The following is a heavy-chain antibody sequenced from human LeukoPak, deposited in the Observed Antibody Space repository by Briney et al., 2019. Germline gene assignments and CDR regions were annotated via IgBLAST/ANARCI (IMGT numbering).Heavy chain of an antibody. CDR2: ISAYNCNT. V-gene: IGHV1-18*01. J-gene: IGHJ4*02. CDR3: ATKRIGYGDFDY. Sequence: EASVRVLCKASGYTFTSYCISWVRQAPGQGREGMGWISAYNCNTNHAQKLQDRVTMTTDTSTRTAYMELRSLRSDDTAVYYCATKRIGYGDFDYWGQGTLVTVYS. D-gene: IGHD4-17*01. CDR1: GYTFTSYC.